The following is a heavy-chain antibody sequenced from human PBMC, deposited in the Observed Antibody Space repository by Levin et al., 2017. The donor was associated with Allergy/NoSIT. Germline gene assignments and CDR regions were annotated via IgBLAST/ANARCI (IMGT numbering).Heavy chain of an antibody. CDR3: ARKGCIAVAGFDS. Sequence: SETLSLTCAVSGGSISSRSSYWGWVRQPPGKGLEWIGNIFYSASTYYNPSLKSRVTISVDTSKNQFSLKLTSVNDADTAVYYCARKGCIAVAGFDSWGLGTLVTVSS. CDR2: IFYSAST. J-gene: IGHJ4*02. V-gene: IGHV4-39*01. D-gene: IGHD6-19*01. CDR1: GGSISSRSSY.